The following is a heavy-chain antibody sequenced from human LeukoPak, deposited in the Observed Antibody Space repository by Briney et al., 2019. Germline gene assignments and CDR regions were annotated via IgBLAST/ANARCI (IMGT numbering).Heavy chain of an antibody. J-gene: IGHJ4*02. CDR1: GGSFSGYY. D-gene: IGHD2-2*01. Sequence: SETLSLTCAVYGGSFSGYYWGWIRQPPGKGLEWIGEINHSGSTNYNPSLKSRVTISVDTSKNQFSLKLSSVTAADTAVYYCARGYCSSTSCSPGEGYFDYWGQGTLVTVSS. CDR2: INHSGST. V-gene: IGHV4-34*01. CDR3: ARGYCSSTSCSPGEGYFDY.